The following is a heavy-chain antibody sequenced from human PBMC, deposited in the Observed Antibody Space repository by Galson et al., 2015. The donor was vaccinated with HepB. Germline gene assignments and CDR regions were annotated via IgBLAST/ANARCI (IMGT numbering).Heavy chain of an antibody. CDR1: GFTFNKYA. CDR2: ISGSGGSV. D-gene: IGHD3-10*01. V-gene: IGHV3-23*01. CDR3: TKDYGLLIYGHFDSFDV. Sequence: SLRLSCAASGFTFNKYAMSWVRQAPGKGLEWVATISGSGGSVYFAEAVRGRFSIFRDNHKNTTALRMTSLRLEDTALYFCTKDYGLLIYGHFDSFDVWGQGTMVAVSS. J-gene: IGHJ3*01.